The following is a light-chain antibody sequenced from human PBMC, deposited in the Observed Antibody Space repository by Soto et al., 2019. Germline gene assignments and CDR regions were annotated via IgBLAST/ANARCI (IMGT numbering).Light chain of an antibody. V-gene: IGLV2-11*01. CDR1: SNDVGVYDY. J-gene: IGLJ3*02. CDR3: CSYAGSSWV. CDR2: DVS. Sequence: QSALTQPRSVSGSPGQSVTISCTGTSNDVGVYDYVSWYQHHPGKAPKLMIYDVSQRPSGVPDRFSGSKSGNTASLTISGLQAEDEADYYCCSYAGSSWVFGGGTKLTVL.